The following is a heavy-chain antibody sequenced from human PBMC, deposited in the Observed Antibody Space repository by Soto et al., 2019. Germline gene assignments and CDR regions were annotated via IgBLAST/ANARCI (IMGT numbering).Heavy chain of an antibody. J-gene: IGHJ6*02. V-gene: IGHV3-30-3*01. CDR3: ARGPFVVVPAAYGMDV. Sequence: GGSLRLSCAASGFTFSSYAMHWVRQAPGKGLEWVAVISYDGSNKYYADSVKGRFTISRDNSKNTLYLQMNSLRAEDTAVYYCARGPFVVVPAAYGMDVWGQGTTVTVSS. D-gene: IGHD2-2*01. CDR2: ISYDGSNK. CDR1: GFTFSSYA.